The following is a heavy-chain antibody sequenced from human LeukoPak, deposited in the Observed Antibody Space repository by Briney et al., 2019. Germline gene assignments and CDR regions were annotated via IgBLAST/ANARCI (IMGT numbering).Heavy chain of an antibody. J-gene: IGHJ4*02. CDR1: GYIFTNYW. V-gene: IGHV5-51*01. Sequence: GESLKISFKGSGYIFTNYWIGRGRQMPGKGLEYMGIIYPGDSDTRYSPSFQGQVTISVDKSISTAYLQWSRLKASYTSMYYCARRPLRSSGYFFDYCGQGALVTVSS. CDR2: IYPGDSDT. D-gene: IGHD3-22*01. CDR3: ARRPLRSSGYFFDY.